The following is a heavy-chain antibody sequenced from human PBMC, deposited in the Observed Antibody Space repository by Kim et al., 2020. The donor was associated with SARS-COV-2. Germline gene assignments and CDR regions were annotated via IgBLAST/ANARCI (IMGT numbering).Heavy chain of an antibody. J-gene: IGHJ6*02. CDR3: ARDFKYSSSSAYYYYGMDV. CDR2: IYSGGFT. CDR1: GFTVSSNY. V-gene: IGHV3-53*04. Sequence: GGSLRLSCAASGFTVSSNYMSWVRQAPGKGLEWVSVIYSGGFTYYADSVKGRFTISRHNSKNTLYLQMNNLRGEDTAVYYCARDFKYSSSSAYYYYGMDVWGQGTTVTVSS. D-gene: IGHD6-6*01.